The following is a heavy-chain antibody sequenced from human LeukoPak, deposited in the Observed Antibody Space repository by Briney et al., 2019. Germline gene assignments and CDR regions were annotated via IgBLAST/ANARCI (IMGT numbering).Heavy chain of an antibody. D-gene: IGHD2-21*01. CDR1: GYTFTTYY. CDR2: INPNSGGT. V-gene: IGHV1-2*02. J-gene: IGHJ4*02. Sequence: ASVKVSCKASGYTFTTYYIHWVRQAPGQGLEWMGWINPNSGGTNYAQKFQGRVTMTRDTSISTAYMELSRLRSDDTAVYYCARDHITESNLDYWGQGTLVTVSS. CDR3: ARDHITESNLDY.